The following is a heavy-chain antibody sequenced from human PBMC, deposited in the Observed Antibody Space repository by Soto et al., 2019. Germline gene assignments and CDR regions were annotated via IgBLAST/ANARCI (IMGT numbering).Heavy chain of an antibody. V-gene: IGHV1-3*01. J-gene: IGHJ3*02. CDR3: ARVRIAVSPPAFDI. CDR2: INAGNGNT. CDR1: GYTFTSYA. D-gene: IGHD6-19*01. Sequence: ASVKVSCKASGYTFTSYAMHWVRQAPGQRPEWMGWINAGNGNTKYSQKFQGRVTITRDTSASTAYMELSSLRSEDTAVYYCARVRIAVSPPAFDIWGQGTMVTVSS.